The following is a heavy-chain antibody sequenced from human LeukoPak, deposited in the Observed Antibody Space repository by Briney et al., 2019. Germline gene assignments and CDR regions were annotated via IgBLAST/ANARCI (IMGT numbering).Heavy chain of an antibody. CDR2: ISTFNGYT. V-gene: IGHV1-18*04. CDR1: GYIFTSNS. J-gene: IGHJ4*02. CDR3: ARGEFYYDL. Sequence: ASVRVSCKPSGYIFTSNSITWVRQASGQQLEWMGWISTFNGYTKYAQNLQGRITMTRYTSTRTVYLEMRNLRSDDTAVYFRARGEFYYDLWGQGTLVTVSS. D-gene: IGHD3-16*01.